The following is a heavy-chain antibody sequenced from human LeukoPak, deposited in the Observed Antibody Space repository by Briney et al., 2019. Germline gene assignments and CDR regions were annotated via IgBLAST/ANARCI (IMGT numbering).Heavy chain of an antibody. CDR2: VSGSGGST. V-gene: IGHV3-23*01. D-gene: IGHD3-10*01. J-gene: IGHJ4*02. CDR1: GFTFSSSW. Sequence: GGSLRLSCVASGFTFSSSWMSWVRRAPGKGLEWVSAVSGSGGSTYYADSVKGRFTISRDNSKNTLFLQMNSLRAEDTAVYFCAKDSVPFYYGSGSYPDYWGQGTLVTVSS. CDR3: AKDSVPFYYGSGSYPDY.